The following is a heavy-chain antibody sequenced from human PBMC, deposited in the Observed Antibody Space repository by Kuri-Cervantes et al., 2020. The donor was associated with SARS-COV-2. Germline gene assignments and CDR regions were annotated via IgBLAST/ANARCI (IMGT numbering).Heavy chain of an antibody. J-gene: IGHJ6*02. D-gene: IGHD2-2*01. V-gene: IGHV1-69*13. CDR3: ARGGRGYCSSTRCYNYYYYGMDV. Sequence: SVKDTFKASGGIYSSYAISWVRQATGKELEGMGGIISIFGTANYAQNFQGRVTITADESTSTAYVELSSLRSEDTAVYYCARGGRGYCSSTRCYNYYYYGMDVWGQGATVTVSS. CDR1: GGIYSSYA. CDR2: IISIFGTA.